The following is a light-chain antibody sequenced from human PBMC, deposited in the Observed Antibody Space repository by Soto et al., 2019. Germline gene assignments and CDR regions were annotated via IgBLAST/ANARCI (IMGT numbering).Light chain of an antibody. J-gene: IGLJ2*01. V-gene: IGLV2-11*01. CDR1: SSDVGDYNY. CDR2: EVS. CDR3: CSYAGTYTVL. Sequence: QSALTQPRSVSGSPGQSVTISCTGTSSDVGDYNYVSWYQQHPGKAPKFIIYEVSKRPSGVPDRFSGSKSGNTASLTISGLRAEDEADYYCCSYAGTYTVLFGGGTKLTVL.